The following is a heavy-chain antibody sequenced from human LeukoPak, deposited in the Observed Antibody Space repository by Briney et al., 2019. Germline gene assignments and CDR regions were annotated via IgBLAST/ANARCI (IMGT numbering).Heavy chain of an antibody. CDR1: VFTARTNY. Sequence: GSLRLSRAASVFTARTNYMNSVRPAPGQGRGCVSSISIISSYIYSTDTLNGRFTISRDNAKNSLYLQMNSLRAEDTAVYYCARGGTDAYYYDSSGYPRYWGQGTLVTVSS. J-gene: IGHJ4*02. CDR3: ARGGTDAYYYDSSGYPRY. CDR2: ISIISSYI. V-gene: IGHV3-21*01. D-gene: IGHD3-22*01.